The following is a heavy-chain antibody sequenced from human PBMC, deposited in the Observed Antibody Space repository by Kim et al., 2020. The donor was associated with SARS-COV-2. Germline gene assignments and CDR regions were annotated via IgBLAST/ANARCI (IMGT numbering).Heavy chain of an antibody. CDR1: GGSISSSNW. J-gene: IGHJ6*02. D-gene: IGHD3-10*01. Sequence: SETLSLTCAVSGGSISSSNWWSWVRQPPGKGLEWIGEIYHSGSTNYNPSLKSRVTISVYKSKNQFSLKLSSVTAADTAVYYCARDKEHYYGSGSYYKSYYYGMDVWGQGTTVTVSS. V-gene: IGHV4-4*02. CDR3: ARDKEHYYGSGSYYKSYYYGMDV. CDR2: IYHSGST.